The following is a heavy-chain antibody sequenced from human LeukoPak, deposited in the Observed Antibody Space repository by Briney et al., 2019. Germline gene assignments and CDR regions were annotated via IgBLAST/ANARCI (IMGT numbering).Heavy chain of an antibody. CDR3: ARLDYYYYMDV. J-gene: IGHJ6*03. Sequence: ASVKVSCKASGGTFSNYAISWVRQAPGQGLEWMGGIIPVFGTPNYAQKFQGRVTISADDSTTTAYMELSSLRSDDTAVYYCARLDYYYYMDVWGKGTTVTISS. V-gene: IGHV1-69*13. CDR2: IIPVFGTP. CDR1: GGTFSNYA.